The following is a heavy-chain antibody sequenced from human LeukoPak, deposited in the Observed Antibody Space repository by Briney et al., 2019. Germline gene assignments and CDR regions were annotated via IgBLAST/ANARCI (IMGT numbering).Heavy chain of an antibody. V-gene: IGHV3-23*01. J-gene: IGHJ3*02. Sequence: GGSLRLSCAASGFTFDNYGIGWVRQAPGKGLEWVSGISGSGGRTYYADSVKGRFTISRDNSKNTLFLQLNSLGVEDTATYYCAIPTCSGSGYCSTSDPFHTWRQGTMVTVSS. CDR1: GFTFDNYG. CDR2: ISGSGGRT. D-gene: IGHD2-2*03. CDR3: AIPTCSGSGYCSTSDPFHT.